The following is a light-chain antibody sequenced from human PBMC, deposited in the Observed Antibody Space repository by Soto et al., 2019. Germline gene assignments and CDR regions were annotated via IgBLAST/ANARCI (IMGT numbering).Light chain of an antibody. V-gene: IGKV3-20*01. Sequence: EFVLRHLPGPLFWPPGERAPFPCRASQSVSSSYLAWYQQKPGQAPRLLIYGASSRATGIPDRFSGSGSGTDFTLTISRLEPEDFAVYYCQQYGSSFGPGTKVDIK. CDR2: GAS. CDR3: QQYGSS. J-gene: IGKJ3*01. CDR1: QSVSSSY.